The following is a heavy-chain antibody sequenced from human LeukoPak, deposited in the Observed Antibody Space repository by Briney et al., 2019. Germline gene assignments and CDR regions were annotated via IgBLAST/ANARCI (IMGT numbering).Heavy chain of an antibody. J-gene: IGHJ4*02. CDR1: DFMVSMYN. CDR3: ARRLVGYTSSQAY. V-gene: IGHV3-48*04. D-gene: IGHD6-13*01. Sequence: AGGSLRLSCAASDFMVSMYNMHWVRQAPGRGLEWVAHISRTGDIIYYSDSVKGRFTISRDNAKNTLYLQMNSLRAEDTAVYYCARRLVGYTSSQAYWGQGTLVTVSS. CDR2: ISRTGDII.